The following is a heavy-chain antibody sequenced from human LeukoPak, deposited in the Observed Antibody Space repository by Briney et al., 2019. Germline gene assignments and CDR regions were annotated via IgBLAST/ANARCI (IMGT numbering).Heavy chain of an antibody. CDR2: ISYSGTT. D-gene: IGHD6-25*01. V-gene: IGHV4-39*01. J-gene: IGHJ4*01. CDR1: SGSISTSSYC. Sequence: SETLSLTCTVSSGSISTSSYCWGWIHQPPGKGLEWIGSISYSGTTYYNPSLKGRVTISVDTSNNQFSLRLTSVTAADTAVYFCARHPSSAWHADYWGHGTLVTVSS. CDR3: ARHPSSAWHADY.